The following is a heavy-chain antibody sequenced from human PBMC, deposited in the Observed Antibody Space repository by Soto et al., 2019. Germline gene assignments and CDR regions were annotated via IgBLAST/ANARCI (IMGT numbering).Heavy chain of an antibody. J-gene: IGHJ6*02. CDR3: ARQSTVTTFIYYYYGMDV. CDR2: IYYSGST. D-gene: IGHD4-17*01. CDR1: GGSISSSSYY. V-gene: IGHV4-39*01. Sequence: QLQLQESGPGLVKPSETLSLTCTVSGGSISSSSYYWGWIRQPPGKGLEWIGSIYYSGSTYYNPSLKSRVTISVDTSKNQCSLKLSSVTAADTAVYYCARQSTVTTFIYYYYGMDVWGQGTTVTVSS.